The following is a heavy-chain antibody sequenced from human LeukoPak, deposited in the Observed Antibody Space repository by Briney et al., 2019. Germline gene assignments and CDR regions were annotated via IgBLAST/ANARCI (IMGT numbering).Heavy chain of an antibody. CDR1: GGSLSGYY. Sequence: PSETLSLTCAVYGGSLSGYYWTWIRQPPGKGLEWIGEINQSGSTNHNPSLKSRVTISVDTSKNQFSLKLSSVTAADTAVYYCASVPSPPYYYYYMDVWGQGTTVIVSS. CDR3: ASVPSPPYYYYYMDV. CDR2: INQSGST. D-gene: IGHD6-6*01. J-gene: IGHJ6*03. V-gene: IGHV4-34*01.